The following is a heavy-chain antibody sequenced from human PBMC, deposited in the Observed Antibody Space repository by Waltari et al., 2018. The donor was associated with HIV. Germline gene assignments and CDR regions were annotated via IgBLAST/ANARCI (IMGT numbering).Heavy chain of an antibody. Sequence: QVYLVESGGGVVQPGKSLSLSSTASGFQFSRFGMHWVRQPPGKGMEWLAVVWYDGSYKYYAESVKGRFTISRENPEKTMYLQMNNLRVEDTGIYYCARGYGGNSRAMDLWGQGTLVTVSS. CDR3: ARGYGGNSRAMDL. V-gene: IGHV3-33*01. CDR2: VWYDGSYK. J-gene: IGHJ4*02. D-gene: IGHD5-18*01. CDR1: GFQFSRFG.